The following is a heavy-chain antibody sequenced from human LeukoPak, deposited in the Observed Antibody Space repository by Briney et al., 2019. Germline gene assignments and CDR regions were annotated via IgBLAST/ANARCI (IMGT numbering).Heavy chain of an antibody. CDR2: IYNSGST. J-gene: IGHJ3*02. CDR1: GDSFSYFY. D-gene: IGHD1-1*01. CDR3: ARVGHDSVRAFDI. Sequence: ASETLSLTCTVSGDSFSYFYWSWIRQPPGKGLEWIGYIYNSGSTNYNPSLKSRVTISLDTSKNQFSLKLSSVTAADTAVYYCARVGHDSVRAFDIWGQGTMVTVSS. V-gene: IGHV4-59*01.